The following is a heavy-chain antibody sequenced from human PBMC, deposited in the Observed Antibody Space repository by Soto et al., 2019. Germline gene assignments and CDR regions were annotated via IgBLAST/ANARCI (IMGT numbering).Heavy chain of an antibody. CDR1: GFTFNAYW. J-gene: IGHJ3*02. V-gene: IGHV3-7*05. D-gene: IGHD6-6*01. Sequence: EVQLVESGGGLVQPGGSLRLSCAASGFTFNAYWMTWVRQAPGKGLEWVANINRDGTEKNYVDSVKGRFTVSRDNAKNTLHLQMYSLRPEDTAVYYCVRDRTEYGSYGSSYYDVFDIWGQGTKVTVSS. CDR2: INRDGTEK. CDR3: VRDRTEYGSYGSSYYDVFDI.